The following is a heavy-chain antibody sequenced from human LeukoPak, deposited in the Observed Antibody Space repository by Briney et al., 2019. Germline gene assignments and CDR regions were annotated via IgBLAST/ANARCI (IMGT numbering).Heavy chain of an antibody. D-gene: IGHD3-3*01. Sequence: SVKVSCKASGGTFSSYAISWVRQAPGQGLEWMGRIIPILGIANYAQKFQGRVTITADKSTSTAYMELSSLRSEDTAVYYCARGYPNQDFGVVTSANAFDIWGQGTTVTVSS. V-gene: IGHV1-69*04. CDR2: IIPILGIA. CDR3: ARGYPNQDFGVVTSANAFDI. CDR1: GGTFSSYA. J-gene: IGHJ3*02.